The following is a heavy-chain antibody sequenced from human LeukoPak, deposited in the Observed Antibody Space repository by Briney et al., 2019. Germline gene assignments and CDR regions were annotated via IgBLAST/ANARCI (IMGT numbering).Heavy chain of an antibody. CDR1: GYTFTGYY. Sequence: ASVKVSCKASGYTFTGYYMHWVRQTPGQGLEWMGWINPNSGGTNYAQKFQGRVTMTRDTSISTAYMELSRLRSDDTAVYYCARYAFERYYYGSGRDPRFDPWGQGTLVTVSS. CDR2: INPNSGGT. CDR3: ARYAFERYYYGSGRDPRFDP. V-gene: IGHV1-2*02. J-gene: IGHJ5*02. D-gene: IGHD3-10*01.